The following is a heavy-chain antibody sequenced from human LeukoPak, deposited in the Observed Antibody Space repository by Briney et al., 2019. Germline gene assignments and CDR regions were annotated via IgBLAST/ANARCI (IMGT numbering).Heavy chain of an antibody. D-gene: IGHD3-9*01. CDR3: AKDLYLTGYSFDY. CDR1: GFTFSSYG. J-gene: IGHJ4*02. V-gene: IGHV3-30*18. Sequence: PGGSLRLSCAASGFTFSSYGMHWVRQAPGKGLEWVAVISYGGSNKYYADSVKGRFTISRDNSKNTLYLQMNRLRAEDTAVYYCAKDLYLTGYSFDYWGQGTLVTVSS. CDR2: ISYGGSNK.